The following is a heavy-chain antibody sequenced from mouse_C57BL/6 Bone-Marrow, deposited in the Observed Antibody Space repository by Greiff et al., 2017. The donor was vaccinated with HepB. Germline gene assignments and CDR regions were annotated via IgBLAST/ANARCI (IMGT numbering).Heavy chain of an antibody. Sequence: EVQLQESGPGLVKPSQSLSLTCSVTGYSITSGYYWNWIRQFPGNKLEWMGYISYDGSNNYNPSLKNRISITRDTSKNQFFLKLNSVTTEDTATYYCARGYYGSSHWYFDVWGTGTTVTVSS. CDR2: ISYDGSN. D-gene: IGHD1-1*01. J-gene: IGHJ1*03. V-gene: IGHV3-6*01. CDR1: GYSITSGYY. CDR3: ARGYYGSSHWYFDV.